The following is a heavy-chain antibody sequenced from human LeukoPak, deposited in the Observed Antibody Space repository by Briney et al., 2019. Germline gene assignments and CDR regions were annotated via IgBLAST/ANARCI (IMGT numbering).Heavy chain of an antibody. D-gene: IGHD6-13*01. CDR2: IYYSGIT. Sequence: SETLSLTCTVSGGSISSYYWSWIRQPPGKGLEWIGYIYYSGITNYNPSLKSRVTISVDTSKNQFSLKLSSVTAADTAVYYSAREMWAAAGTGAFDIWGEGTMVTVSS. CDR3: AREMWAAAGTGAFDI. V-gene: IGHV4-59*01. CDR1: GGSISSYY. J-gene: IGHJ3*02.